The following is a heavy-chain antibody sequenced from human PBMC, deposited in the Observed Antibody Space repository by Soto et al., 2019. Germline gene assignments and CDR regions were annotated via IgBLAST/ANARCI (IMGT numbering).Heavy chain of an antibody. CDR1: GFTVSSNY. J-gene: IGHJ5*01. CDR3: ARGASSAWTVFES. Sequence: EVQLVESGGGLIQPGGSLRLSCAASGFTVSSNYMSWVRQAPGKGLEWVSVIYSGGSTYYADSVKGRFTISRDNSKNTLYLQMSSLRAEDTAVYYCARGASSAWTVFESWGQGTLVTVSS. V-gene: IGHV3-66*03. CDR2: IYSGGST. D-gene: IGHD1-1*01.